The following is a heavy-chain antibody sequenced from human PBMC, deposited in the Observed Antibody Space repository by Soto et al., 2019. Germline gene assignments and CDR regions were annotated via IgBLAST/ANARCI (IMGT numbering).Heavy chain of an antibody. CDR3: ASEGSADSGSYGMDV. D-gene: IGHD4-17*01. J-gene: IGHJ6*02. Sequence: ASVKVSCKASGFTDYYIHWVRQAPGQGLEWMGWVNPSSGGTNYAQKFQGRVAMTRDTFISTAYMELIRLQSDDTAVYYCASEGSADSGSYGMDVWGQGTTVTVS. CDR2: VNPSSGGT. V-gene: IGHV1-2*02. CDR1: GFTDYY.